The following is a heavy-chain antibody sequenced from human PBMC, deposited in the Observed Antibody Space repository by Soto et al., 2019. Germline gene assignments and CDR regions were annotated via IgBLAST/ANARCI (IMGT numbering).Heavy chain of an antibody. CDR1: GFSLSTNGVG. CDR3: AKKVVGDYILGY. J-gene: IGHJ4*02. D-gene: IGHD4-17*01. CDR2: IYWDDSK. V-gene: IGHV2-5*02. Sequence: QITLKESGPTLVKPTQTLTLTCTFSGFSLSTNGVGVGWIRQPPGKALEWLALIYWDDSKHYSPSLNSRLTITQDTSRNRVVLTMTNMDPVDTATYYCAKKVVGDYILGYWGQGTLVTVSS.